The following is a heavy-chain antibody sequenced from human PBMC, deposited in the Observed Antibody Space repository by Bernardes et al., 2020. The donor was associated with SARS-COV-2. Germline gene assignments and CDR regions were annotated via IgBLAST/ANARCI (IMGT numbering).Heavy chain of an antibody. J-gene: IGHJ4*02. Sequence: GGSLRLSCAGSGFTFTSPAISWGRQAPGKGLEWGPAIRANSGSTYYADSVKGRFTISRDISKNTLYLQMNSLRAEDTALYYCAKDKGGGSTEPSDYWGQGTLVTVSS. V-gene: IGHV3-23*01. CDR1: GFTFTSPA. CDR2: IRANSGST. D-gene: IGHD2-15*01. CDR3: AKDKGGGSTEPSDY.